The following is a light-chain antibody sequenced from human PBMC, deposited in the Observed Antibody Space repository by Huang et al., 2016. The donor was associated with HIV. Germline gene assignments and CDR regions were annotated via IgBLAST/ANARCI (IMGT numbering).Light chain of an antibody. J-gene: IGKJ4*01. CDR1: RSVRSN. Sequence: IVMTPSPATLSVSPGERVTVSCRSNRSVRSNLAWYQQRPGQAPRLLIYGSSTRAPGIPARVSGSGSGTDFSLTISRLQSEDFALYYCKQYNNWLLSFGGGTRVDI. CDR3: KQYNNWLLS. CDR2: GSS. V-gene: IGKV3-15*01.